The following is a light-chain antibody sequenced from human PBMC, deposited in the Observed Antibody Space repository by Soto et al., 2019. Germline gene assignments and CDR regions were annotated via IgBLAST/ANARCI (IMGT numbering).Light chain of an antibody. CDR3: QHRSNWPPT. CDR1: QSVSSY. V-gene: IGKV3-11*01. Sequence: EIVLTQSPATLSLSPGERATLSCRASQSVSSYLAWYQQKPGQAPRLLIYDASNRATGIPARFSGSESGTDFTLTISSLEPEEFAVYYCQHRSNWPPTFGGGTKVEIK. J-gene: IGKJ4*01. CDR2: DAS.